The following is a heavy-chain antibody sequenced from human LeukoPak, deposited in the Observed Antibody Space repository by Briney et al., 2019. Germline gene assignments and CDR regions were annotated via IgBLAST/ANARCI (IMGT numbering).Heavy chain of an antibody. CDR1: GFSLSTSGMR. J-gene: IGHJ4*02. D-gene: IGHD3-16*01. V-gene: IGHV2-70*04. CDR2: IDWDDDK. Sequence: GSGPALVKPTQTLTLTCTFSGFSLSTSGMRVSWIRQPPGKALEWLASIDWDDDKFYSTSLKTRRTISKDTSKNQVVLTMTNMDPVDTATYYCARIGGRGIPDYWGQGTLVTVSS. CDR3: ARIGGRGIPDY.